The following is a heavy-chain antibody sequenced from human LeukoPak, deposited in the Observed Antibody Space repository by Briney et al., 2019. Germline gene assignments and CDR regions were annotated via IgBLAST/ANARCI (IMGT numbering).Heavy chain of an antibody. CDR2: INPSGGST. CDR1: GYTFTSYY. Sequence: ASVKVSCKASGYTFTSYYMHWVRQAPGHGLEWMGIINPSGGSTSYAQKFQGRVTMTRDTSTSTVYMELSSLRSEDTAVYYCARDREGGYSSGWYGNFDYWGQGTLVTVSS. J-gene: IGHJ4*02. V-gene: IGHV1-46*01. D-gene: IGHD6-19*01. CDR3: ARDREGGYSSGWYGNFDY.